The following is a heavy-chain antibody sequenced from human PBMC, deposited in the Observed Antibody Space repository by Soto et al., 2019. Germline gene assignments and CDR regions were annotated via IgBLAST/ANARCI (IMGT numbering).Heavy chain of an antibody. CDR3: ARLAPYCTNGVCLSRQDY. CDR2: INHSGST. V-gene: IGHV4-34*01. D-gene: IGHD2-8*01. J-gene: IGHJ4*02. CDR1: GGSFSGYY. Sequence: PSETLSLTCAVYGGSFSGYYWSWIRQPPGKGLEWIGEINHSGSTNYNPSLKSRVTISVDTSKNQFSLKLSSVTAADTAVYYCARLAPYCTNGVCLSRQDYWGQGTLVTVS.